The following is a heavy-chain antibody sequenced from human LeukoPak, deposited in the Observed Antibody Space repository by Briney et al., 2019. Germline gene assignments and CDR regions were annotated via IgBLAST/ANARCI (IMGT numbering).Heavy chain of an antibody. CDR2: ISGENGNT. CDR1: GYSFTNYG. D-gene: IGHD2/OR15-2a*01. Sequence: ASVRVSCKTSGYSFTNYGVSWVRQAPGQGPEWMGWISGENGNTNYAQKFQARFTMTTDTSTGTAYMELRSLRSGDTAVYYCARWGVHGTTTYCFDYWGQGSQVTVSS. J-gene: IGHJ4*02. V-gene: IGHV1-18*04. CDR3: ARWGVHGTTTYCFDY.